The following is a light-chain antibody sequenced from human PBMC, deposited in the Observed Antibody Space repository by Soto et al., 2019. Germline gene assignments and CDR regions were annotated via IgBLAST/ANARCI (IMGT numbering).Light chain of an antibody. Sequence: DIQMTQSPSTLSASVGDRVTIACRASQSASTWLAWYQQKPGEAPRLLIYQASTLEVGVPSRFIGSGSGTEFTLTISNLQPADFATYYCQQYTNPSTFGQGTKLEI. CDR2: QAS. CDR3: QQYTNPST. CDR1: QSASTW. J-gene: IGKJ2*01. V-gene: IGKV1-5*03.